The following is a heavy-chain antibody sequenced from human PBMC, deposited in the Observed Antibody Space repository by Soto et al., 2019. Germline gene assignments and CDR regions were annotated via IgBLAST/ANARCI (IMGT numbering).Heavy chain of an antibody. CDR2: IIPMFGTA. CDR3: ASGIQLWLRRINNGYSG. CDR1: GGTFSTYA. D-gene: IGHD5-18*01. J-gene: IGHJ4*02. Sequence: QVQLVQSGAEVKKPESSVKVSCKAPGGTFSTYAISWVRQAPGQGVEWMGGIIPMFGTANYPQRFQDRVTITADESTNTGYMELSSLGSEDTAVYFCASGIQLWLRRINNGYSGWGQGTLVTVSS. V-gene: IGHV1-69*12.